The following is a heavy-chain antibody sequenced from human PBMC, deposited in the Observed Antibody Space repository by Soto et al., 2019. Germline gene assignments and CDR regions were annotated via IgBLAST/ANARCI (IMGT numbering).Heavy chain of an antibody. CDR1: GGSISSYY. J-gene: IGHJ4*02. CDR2: IYYSGST. CDR3: ASAPRGNYGYPSYFDY. V-gene: IGHV4-59*01. Sequence: SETLSLTCTVSGGSISSYYWSWIRQPPGKGLEWIGYIYYSGSTNYNPSLKSRVTISVDASKNQFSLKLSSVTAADTAVYYCASAPRGNYGYPSYFDYRAQGTLVTVSS. D-gene: IGHD1-7*01.